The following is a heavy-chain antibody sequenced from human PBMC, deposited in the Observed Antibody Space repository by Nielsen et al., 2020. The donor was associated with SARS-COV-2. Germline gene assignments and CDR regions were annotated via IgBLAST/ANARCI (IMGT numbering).Heavy chain of an antibody. D-gene: IGHD1-26*01. V-gene: IGHV3-9*01. CDR1: GFTFDDYA. CDR2: ISWNSGSI. J-gene: IGHJ4*02. CDR3: ARGRRVGITLFEY. Sequence: GGSLRLSCAASGFTFDDYAMHWVRQAPGKGLEWVSGISWNSGSIAYADSVKGRFTISRDNAKNSLHLQMNSLRAEDTAFYYCARGRRVGITLFEYWGQGTVVTVSS.